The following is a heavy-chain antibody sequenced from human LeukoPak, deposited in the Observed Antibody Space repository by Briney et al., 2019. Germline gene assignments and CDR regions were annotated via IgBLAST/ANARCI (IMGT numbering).Heavy chain of an antibody. J-gene: IGHJ6*03. CDR2: MNPNSGNT. Sequence: ASVKVSCKASGYTFTAYYIHWVRQAPGHGLEWMGWMNPNSGNTGYAQKFQGRVTITRNTSISTAYMELSSLRSEDTAVYYCARGVRVATINRGYYYYYMDVWGKGTTVTISS. CDR1: GYTFTAYY. D-gene: IGHD5-12*01. CDR3: ARGVRVATINRGYYYYYMDV. V-gene: IGHV1-8*03.